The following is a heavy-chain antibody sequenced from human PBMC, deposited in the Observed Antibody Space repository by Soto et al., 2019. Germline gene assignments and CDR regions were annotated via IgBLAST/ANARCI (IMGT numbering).Heavy chain of an antibody. CDR1: GFSVSSNY. D-gene: IGHD5-12*01. V-gene: IGHV3-53*01. Sequence: GGSLRLSCAASGFSVSSNYMSWVRQAPGEGLELVAIIYINGSTDYADSVQGRFSVSRDIYKNTLFLQMNNLRAEDTAVYFCSGDPSGYDEGDWYHGVDVWGQGTTVTVSS. J-gene: IGHJ6*02. CDR3: SGDPSGYDEGDWYHGVDV. CDR2: IYINGST.